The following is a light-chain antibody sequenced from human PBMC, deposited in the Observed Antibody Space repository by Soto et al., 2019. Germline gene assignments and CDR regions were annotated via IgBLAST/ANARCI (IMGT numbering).Light chain of an antibody. Sequence: EIVLTQSPGTLSLSPGERVTLSCRASQTVAKNFLAWYQRKPGQAPRLLIHGASSRATGIPDRFSDRGSGTDFALTISRLEPEDAAVFYCQQYAASPLTFGGGTTVEIK. CDR2: GAS. V-gene: IGKV3-20*01. CDR3: QQYAASPLT. CDR1: QTVAKNF. J-gene: IGKJ4*01.